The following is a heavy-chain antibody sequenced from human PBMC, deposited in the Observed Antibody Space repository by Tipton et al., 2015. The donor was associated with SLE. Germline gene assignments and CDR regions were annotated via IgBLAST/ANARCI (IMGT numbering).Heavy chain of an antibody. J-gene: IGHJ4*02. CDR2: INHSGST. CDR1: GGSFSGYY. Sequence: TLSLTCAVYGGSFSGYYWSWIRQPPGKGLEWIGEINHSGSTNYNPSLKSRVTISVETSKNQFSLKLSFVTAADTAVYYCARVRAKTYYDFWSGYGAGYFDYWGQGTLVTVSS. V-gene: IGHV4-34*01. CDR3: ARVRAKTYYDFWSGYGAGYFDY. D-gene: IGHD3-3*01.